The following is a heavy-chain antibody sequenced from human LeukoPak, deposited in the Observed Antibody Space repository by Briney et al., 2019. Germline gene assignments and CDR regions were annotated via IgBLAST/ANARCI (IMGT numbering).Heavy chain of an antibody. J-gene: IGHJ4*02. D-gene: IGHD6-13*01. CDR2: ISSSGSTI. CDR3: ARDQAGRHSDY. Sequence: GGTLRLSCTASGFIFRDHAISWFRQAPGKGLQWVSYISSSGSTIYYADSVKGRFTISRDNAKNSLYLQMNSLRAEDSAVYYCARDQAGRHSDYWGQGTLVTVSS. V-gene: IGHV3-48*03. CDR1: GFIFRDHA.